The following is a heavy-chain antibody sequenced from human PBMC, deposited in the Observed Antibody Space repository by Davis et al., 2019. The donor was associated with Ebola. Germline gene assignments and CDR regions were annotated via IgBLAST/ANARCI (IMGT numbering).Heavy chain of an antibody. Sequence: SETLSLTCTVSGGSISSYYWSWIRQPPGKGLEWIGYIYYSGSTNYNPSLKSRVTISVDTSKNQFSLKLSSVTAADTAVYYCASSEYSSSWSNWFDPWGQGTLVTVSS. CDR1: GGSISSYY. CDR3: ASSEYSSSWSNWFDP. J-gene: IGHJ5*02. D-gene: IGHD6-13*01. CDR2: IYYSGST. V-gene: IGHV4-59*01.